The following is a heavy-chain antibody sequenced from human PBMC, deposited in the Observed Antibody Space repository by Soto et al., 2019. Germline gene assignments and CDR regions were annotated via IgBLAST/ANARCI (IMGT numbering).Heavy chain of an antibody. CDR1: GFTFSSYS. J-gene: IGHJ5*02. CDR3: ARVRAYDFWSGNWFDH. V-gene: IGHV3-21*01. Sequence: GGSLRLSCAASGFTFSSYSMNWVRQAPGKGLEWVSSISSSSSYIYYADSVKGRFTISRDNAKNSLYLQMNSLRAEDTAVYYCARVRAYDFWSGNWFDHWGQGTLVTVSS. CDR2: ISSSSSYI. D-gene: IGHD3-3*01.